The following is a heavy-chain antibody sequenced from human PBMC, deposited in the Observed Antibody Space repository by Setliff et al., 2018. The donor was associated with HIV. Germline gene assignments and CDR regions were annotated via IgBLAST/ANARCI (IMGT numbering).Heavy chain of an antibody. Sequence: PGESLKISCKGSGYNFTSNWIGWVRQMPRKGLEWMGIVCPGDSDTRYSPSFQGQVTISADKSISTAYLQWSSLKASDTAMYYCARHITGISFFSYMDVWGTGTTVTVSS. D-gene: IGHD1-20*01. CDR2: VCPGDSDT. CDR3: ARHITGISFFSYMDV. J-gene: IGHJ6*03. V-gene: IGHV5-51*01. CDR1: GYNFTSNW.